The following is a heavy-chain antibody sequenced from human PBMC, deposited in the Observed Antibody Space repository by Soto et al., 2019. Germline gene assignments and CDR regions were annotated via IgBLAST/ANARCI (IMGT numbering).Heavy chain of an antibody. CDR3: AKGQLEIPKSFDY. D-gene: IGHD1-7*01. J-gene: IGHJ4*02. CDR2: IYSGGST. CDR1: GFTVSSHY. Sequence: GGSLRLSCAASGFTVSSHYMSWVRQAPGKGLEWVSLIYSGGSTYYADSVKGRFTISRDNSKNTLYLQMNSLRAEDTAVYYCAKGQLEIPKSFDYGGKETVVTVPS. V-gene: IGHV3-66*01.